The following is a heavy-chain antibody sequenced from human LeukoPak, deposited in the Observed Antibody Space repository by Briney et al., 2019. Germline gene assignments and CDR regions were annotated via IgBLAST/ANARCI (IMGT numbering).Heavy chain of an antibody. D-gene: IGHD6-13*01. CDR1: GGSFSGYY. Sequence: SETLSLTCAVYGGSFSGYYWSWIRQPPGKGLDWIGEINHSGSTNYNPSLKSRVTISVDTSKNQFSLKLSSVTAAETAVYYCARDLPLLYSSSWYTFYYYGMDVWGQGTTVTVSS. V-gene: IGHV4-34*01. CDR3: ARDLPLLYSSSWYTFYYYGMDV. J-gene: IGHJ6*02. CDR2: INHSGST.